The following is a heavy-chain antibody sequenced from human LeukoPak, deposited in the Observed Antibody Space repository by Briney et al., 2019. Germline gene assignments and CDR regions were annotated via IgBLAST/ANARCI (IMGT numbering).Heavy chain of an antibody. CDR1: GYTFTRYG. CDR3: ARDYSAISDCSSTSCFHFGY. J-gene: IGHJ4*02. Sequence: GASVKVSCKASGYTFTRYGITWVRQAPAQGLEWMGWISAYNGNTNFAQKFQGRVTMTTDTSTSTAYMELRSLRSDDTAVYYCARDYSAISDCSSTSCFHFGYWGQGALVTVSS. CDR2: ISAYNGNT. D-gene: IGHD2-2*01. V-gene: IGHV1-18*01.